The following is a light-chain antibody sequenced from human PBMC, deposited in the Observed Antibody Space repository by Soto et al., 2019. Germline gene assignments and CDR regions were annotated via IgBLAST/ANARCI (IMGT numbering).Light chain of an antibody. CDR2: DVS. CDR3: SSYASSTTPYV. CDR1: SSDVGGYNY. J-gene: IGLJ1*01. Sequence: QSALTQPASVSGSPGQSITISCTGTSSDVGGYNYVSWYQQHPGKAPKLMIYDVSYRPSGVSNRFSGSKSGNTASLTVSGLQAEDEADYYCSSYASSTTPYVFGTGTQLTVL. V-gene: IGLV2-14*03.